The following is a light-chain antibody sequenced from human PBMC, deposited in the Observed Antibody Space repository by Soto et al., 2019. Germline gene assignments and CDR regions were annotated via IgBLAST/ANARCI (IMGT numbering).Light chain of an antibody. CDR1: QSVSNN. CDR2: GAS. CDR3: YQYNDWPPA. Sequence: EIVMTQSPATVSVSPGERVTLSCRASQSVSNNLAWYQQKPGQVPRLLMFGASTRATGIPGRFSGSGYGRVFTLTINSLQSEDCSVYYCYQYNDWPPAFGQGTKVEVK. J-gene: IGKJ1*01. V-gene: IGKV3-15*01.